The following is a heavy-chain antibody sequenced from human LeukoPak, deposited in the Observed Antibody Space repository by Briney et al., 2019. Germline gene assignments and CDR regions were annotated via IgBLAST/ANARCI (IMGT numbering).Heavy chain of an antibody. V-gene: IGHV3-30*02. J-gene: IGHJ5*02. CDR3: ASKGTYQVGH. CDR2: IRYDGNNK. Sequence: PGGSLRLSCAASGFTFSSYWMSWVRQAPGKGLEWVAFIRYDGNNKYYADSVKGRFTISRDNSKNTLYLQMNSLRAEDTAVYYCASKGTYQVGHWGQGTLVTVSS. CDR1: GFTFSSYW. D-gene: IGHD2-2*01.